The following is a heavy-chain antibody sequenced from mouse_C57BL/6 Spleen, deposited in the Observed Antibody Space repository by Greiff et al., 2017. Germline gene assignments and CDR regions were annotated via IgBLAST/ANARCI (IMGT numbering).Heavy chain of an antibody. J-gene: IGHJ4*01. CDR1: GYTFTSYW. CDR3: ARGSRGDYAMGY. Sequence: QVQLQQPGAELVKPGASVKLSCKASGYTFTSYWMHWVKQRPGQGLEWIGMIHPNSGSTNYNEKFKSKATLTVDKSSSTAYMQLSSLTSEDSAVYYCARGSRGDYAMGYWGQGTSVTVSS. V-gene: IGHV1-64*01. CDR2: IHPNSGST. D-gene: IGHD1-1*01.